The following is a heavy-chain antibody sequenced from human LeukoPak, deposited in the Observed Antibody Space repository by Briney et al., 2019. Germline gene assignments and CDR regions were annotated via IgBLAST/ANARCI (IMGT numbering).Heavy chain of an antibody. J-gene: IGHJ3*02. Sequence: GESLKISCKISGYKLTNNWIGWVRQMPGKGLEWMGIIYPGDSDTRYSPSFQGQVIISTDKSINTAYLQWSSLKASDTAMYYCARQIGQPNAFDIWGQGTMVTVSS. CDR2: IYPGDSDT. CDR3: ARQIGQPNAFDI. V-gene: IGHV5-51*01. CDR1: GYKLTNNW. D-gene: IGHD3-10*01.